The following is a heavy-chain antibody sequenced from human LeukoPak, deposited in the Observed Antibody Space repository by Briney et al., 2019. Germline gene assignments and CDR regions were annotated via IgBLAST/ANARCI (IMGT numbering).Heavy chain of an antibody. CDR2: ISSSSSTI. CDR3: ARERTTVTTSAYYFDY. D-gene: IGHD4-17*01. CDR1: GFTFSSYS. V-gene: IGHV3-48*01. Sequence: GGSLRLSCAASGFTFSSYSMNWVRQAPGKGLEWVSYISSSSSTIYYADSVKGRFTISRDNAKNSLYLQMNSLRAEDTAVYYCARERTTVTTSAYYFDYWGRGTLVTVSS. J-gene: IGHJ4*02.